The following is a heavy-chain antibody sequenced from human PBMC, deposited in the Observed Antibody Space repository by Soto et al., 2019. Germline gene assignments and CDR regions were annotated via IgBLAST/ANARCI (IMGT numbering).Heavy chain of an antibody. Sequence: GESLKISCKGSGYSFTSYWISWVRQMPGKGLEWMGRIDPSDSYTNYSPSFQGHVTISADKSISTAYLQWSSLKASDTAMYYCASTYYYDSSGYSSSPYGMDVWGQGTTVTVSS. V-gene: IGHV5-10-1*01. CDR2: IDPSDSYT. CDR3: ASTYYYDSSGYSSSPYGMDV. D-gene: IGHD3-22*01. CDR1: GYSFTSYW. J-gene: IGHJ6*02.